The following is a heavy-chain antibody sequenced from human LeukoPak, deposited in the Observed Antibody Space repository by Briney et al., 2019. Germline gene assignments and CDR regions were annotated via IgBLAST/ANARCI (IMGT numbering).Heavy chain of an antibody. CDR2: IYHSGST. Sequence: SQTLSLTCAVSGGSISSGGYSWSWIRQPPGKGLEWIGYIYHSGSTYYNPSLKSRVTISVDRSKNQFPLKLSSVTAADTAVYYCARASRSGYYFDYWGQGTLVTVSS. J-gene: IGHJ4*02. V-gene: IGHV4-30-2*01. D-gene: IGHD3-10*01. CDR3: ARASRSGYYFDY. CDR1: GGSISSGGYS.